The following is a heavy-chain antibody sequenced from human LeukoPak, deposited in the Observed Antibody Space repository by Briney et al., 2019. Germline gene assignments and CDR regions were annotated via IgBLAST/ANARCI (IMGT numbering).Heavy chain of an antibody. Sequence: NTGGSLRLSCAASGFTFSSYSMNWVRQAPGKGLEWVSSISSSSSYIYYADSVKGRFTISRDNAKNSLYLQMNSLRAGDTAVYYCARGMDADYDFWSGYPYYFDYWGQGTLVTVSS. J-gene: IGHJ4*02. CDR2: ISSSSSYI. D-gene: IGHD3-3*01. CDR3: ARGMDADYDFWSGYPYYFDY. V-gene: IGHV3-21*01. CDR1: GFTFSSYS.